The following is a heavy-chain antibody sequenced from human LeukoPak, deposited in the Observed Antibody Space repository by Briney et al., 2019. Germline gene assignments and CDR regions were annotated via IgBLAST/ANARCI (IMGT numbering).Heavy chain of an antibody. CDR2: ISSSGSTI. CDR1: GFTFSDYY. Sequence: PGGSLRLSCAASGFTFSDYYMSWIRQAPGEGLEWVSYISSSGSTIYYADSVKGRFTISRDNAKNSLYLQMNSLRAEDTAVYYCARDPQFGAFFDYWGQGTLVTVSS. D-gene: IGHD4/OR15-4a*01. V-gene: IGHV3-11*01. CDR3: ARDPQFGAFFDY. J-gene: IGHJ4*02.